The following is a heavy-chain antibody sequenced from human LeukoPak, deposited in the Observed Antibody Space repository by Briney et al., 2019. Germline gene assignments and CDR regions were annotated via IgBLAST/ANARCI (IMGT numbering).Heavy chain of an antibody. Sequence: GGSLRLSCAASGFTFSSYWMHWVRQAPGKGLVWFSRINSDGSSTSYADSVKGRFTISRDNAKNTLYLQMNSLRAEDTAVYYCARGYSSGWYYYYYYMDVWGKGTTVTVSS. J-gene: IGHJ6*03. V-gene: IGHV3-74*01. CDR2: INSDGSST. CDR1: GFTFSSYW. D-gene: IGHD6-19*01. CDR3: ARGYSSGWYYYYYYMDV.